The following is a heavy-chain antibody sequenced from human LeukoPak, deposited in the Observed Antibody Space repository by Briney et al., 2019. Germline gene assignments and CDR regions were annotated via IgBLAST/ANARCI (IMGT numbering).Heavy chain of an antibody. V-gene: IGHV4-34*01. D-gene: IGHD3-3*01. CDR3: ARGRSYYDFWSGYYSPRDVDTATYY. CDR1: GGSFSGYY. Sequence: SETLSLTCAVYGGSFSGYYWSWIRQPPGKGLEWIGEINHSGSTNYNPSLKSRVTISVDTSKNQFSLKLTSMTAADTAVYYCARGRSYYDFWSGYYSPRDVDTATYYRGQGTLVTVSS. J-gene: IGHJ4*02. CDR2: INHSGST.